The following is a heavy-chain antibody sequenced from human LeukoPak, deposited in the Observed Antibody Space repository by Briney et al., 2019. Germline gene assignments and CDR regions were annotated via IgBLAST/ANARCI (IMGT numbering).Heavy chain of an antibody. CDR1: GFTFSSYS. CDR2: ISSSSSYI. V-gene: IGHV3-21*01. D-gene: IGHD3-10*01. J-gene: IGHJ4*02. Sequence: PGGSLRLSCAASGFTFSSYSMNWVRQAPGKGLDWVSSISSSSSYIYYADSVKGRFTISRDNAKNSLYLQMNSLRAEDTAVYYCARDLSGSYPDFDYWGQGTLVTVSS. CDR3: ARDLSGSYPDFDY.